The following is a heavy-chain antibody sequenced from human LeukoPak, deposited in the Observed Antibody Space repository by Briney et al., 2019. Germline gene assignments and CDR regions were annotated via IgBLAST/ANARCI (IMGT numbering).Heavy chain of an antibody. J-gene: IGHJ4*02. CDR1: GYTFTSYG. CDR3: ARVLRGGYCGGDCYPYYFDY. CDR2: ISAYNGNT. D-gene: IGHD2-21*02. V-gene: IGHV1-18*01. Sequence: ASVKVSCKASGYTFTSYGISWVRQAPGQGLEWMGWISAYNGNTNYAQKLQGRVTMTTDTSTSTAYMELRSLRSDDTAVYYCARVLRGGYCGGDCYPYYFDYWGQGTLVTVSS.